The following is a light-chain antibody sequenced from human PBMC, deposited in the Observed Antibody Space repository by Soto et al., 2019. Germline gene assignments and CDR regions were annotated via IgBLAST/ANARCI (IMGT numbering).Light chain of an antibody. CDR1: QSVSSN. V-gene: IGKV3-15*01. CDR3: QQYNNWPQT. CDR2: GAS. Sequence: EIVMTQSPATLSVSPGERATLSCRASQSVSSNLAWYQQKPCQAPRLLLYGASTRATGIPARFSGSGSGTGFNLTISSLQSEDFALYHCQQYNNWPQTSGQGTKVEIK. J-gene: IGKJ1*01.